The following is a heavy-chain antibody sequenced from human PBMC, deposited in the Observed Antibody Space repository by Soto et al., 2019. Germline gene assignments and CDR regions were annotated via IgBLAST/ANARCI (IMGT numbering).Heavy chain of an antibody. V-gene: IGHV3-11*05. D-gene: IGHD6-19*01. CDR2: ISSSSSYT. CDR3: ARDIAVAGLFDY. CDR1: GFTFSDYY. Sequence: GGSLRLSCAASGFTFSDYYMSWIRQAPGKGLEWVSYISSSSSYTNYADSVKGRFTISRDNAKNSLYLQMNSLRAEDTAVYYWARDIAVAGLFDYWGQGTLVTVSS. J-gene: IGHJ4*02.